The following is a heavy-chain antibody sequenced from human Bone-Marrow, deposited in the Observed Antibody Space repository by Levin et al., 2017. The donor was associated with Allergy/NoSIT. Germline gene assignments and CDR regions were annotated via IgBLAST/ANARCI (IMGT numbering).Heavy chain of an antibody. D-gene: IGHD3-9*01. J-gene: IGHJ4*02. V-gene: IGHV4-61*02. Sequence: NTSETLSLTCTVSGGSINTEYYYWTWIRQTAGKGLEWIGRIYTRGNTNYNPSLKSRGTISIDTSKNQFSLKLASVTAADTAVYYCATERFDYLTGHYKDAIWGQGTLVTVSS. CDR2: IYTRGNT. CDR3: ATERFDYLTGHYKDAI. CDR1: GGSINTEYYY.